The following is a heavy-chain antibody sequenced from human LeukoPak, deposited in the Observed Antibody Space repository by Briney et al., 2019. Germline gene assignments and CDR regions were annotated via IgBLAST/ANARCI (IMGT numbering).Heavy chain of an antibody. D-gene: IGHD5-12*01. Sequence: ASVKVSCKASGYTFTSYDINWVRQATGQGLEWMGWINAGNGNTKYSQEFQGRVTITRDTSASTAYMELSSLRSEDMAVYYCARGVVDIVATIEWFDPWGQGTLVTVSS. CDR1: GYTFTSYD. J-gene: IGHJ5*02. CDR3: ARGVVDIVATIEWFDP. CDR2: INAGNGNT. V-gene: IGHV1-3*03.